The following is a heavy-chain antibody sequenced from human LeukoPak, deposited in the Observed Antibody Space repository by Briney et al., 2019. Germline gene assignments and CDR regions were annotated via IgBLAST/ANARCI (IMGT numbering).Heavy chain of an antibody. Sequence: SETLSLTCTVSVSGGSLSNYFWSWIRQPPGKGLEWIGYIDCSGSTDYNPSLKSRVTISVDTSKNQFSLRLTSVTAADTAVYYCARLLGVRGSTRWQFDYWGQGTLVTVSS. CDR1: GGSLSNYF. D-gene: IGHD2-2*01. CDR3: ARLLGVRGSTRWQFDY. CDR2: IDCSGST. J-gene: IGHJ4*01. V-gene: IGHV4-59*08.